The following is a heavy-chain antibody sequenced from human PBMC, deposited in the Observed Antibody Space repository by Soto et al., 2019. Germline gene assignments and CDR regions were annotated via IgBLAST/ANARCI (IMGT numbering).Heavy chain of an antibody. CDR3: AASRIAAGVGFDY. V-gene: IGHV3-11*06. J-gene: IGHJ4*02. D-gene: IGHD6-13*01. CDR1: GFTFSDYY. Sequence: GGSLRLSCAASGFTFSDYYMSWIRQAPGKGLEWVSYISSSSSYTNYADSVKGRFTISRDNAKNSLYLQMNSLRAEDTAVYYCAASRIAAGVGFDYWGQGTLVTVSS. CDR2: ISSSSSYT.